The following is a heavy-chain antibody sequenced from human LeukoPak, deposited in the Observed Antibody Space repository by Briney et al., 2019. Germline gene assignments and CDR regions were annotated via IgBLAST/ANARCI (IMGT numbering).Heavy chain of an antibody. V-gene: IGHV3-49*04. D-gene: IGHD2-2*02. J-gene: IGHJ4*02. CDR3: TVLGVVVPAAIPLDY. CDR1: GFTFGDYA. Sequence: GGSLRLSCTASGFTFGDYAMSWVRQAPGKGLEWVGFIRSKAYGGTTEYAASVKGRFTISRDDSKSIAYLQMNSPKTEDAAVYYCTVLGVVVPAAIPLDYWGQGTLVTVSS. CDR2: IRSKAYGGTT.